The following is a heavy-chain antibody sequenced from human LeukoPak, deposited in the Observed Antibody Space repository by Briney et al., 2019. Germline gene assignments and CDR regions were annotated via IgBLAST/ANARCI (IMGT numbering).Heavy chain of an antibody. Sequence: PSQTLSLTCTVSGGSISSGDYYWSWIRQPPGKGLEWIGYIYYSGSTYYNPSLKSRVTISVDTSKNQFSLKLSSVTAADTAVYYCARCPAREPTLQHWGQGTTVTVSS. CDR1: GGSISSGDYY. D-gene: IGHD1-14*01. CDR3: ARCPAREPTLQH. CDR2: IYYSGST. V-gene: IGHV4-30-4*01. J-gene: IGHJ6*02.